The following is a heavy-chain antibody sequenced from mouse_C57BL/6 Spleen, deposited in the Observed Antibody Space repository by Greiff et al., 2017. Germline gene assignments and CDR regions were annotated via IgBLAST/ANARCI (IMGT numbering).Heavy chain of an antibody. D-gene: IGHD2-3*01. V-gene: IGHV5-4*01. Sequence: GQGVESGGGLVKPGGSLKLSCAASGFTFSSYAMSWVRQTPEKRLEWVATISDGGSYTYYPDNVKGRFTISRDNAKNNLYLQMSHLKSEDTAMYYCARGGYDPYYFDYWGQGTTLTVSS. CDR1: GFTFSSYA. CDR2: ISDGGSYT. CDR3: ARGGYDPYYFDY. J-gene: IGHJ2*01.